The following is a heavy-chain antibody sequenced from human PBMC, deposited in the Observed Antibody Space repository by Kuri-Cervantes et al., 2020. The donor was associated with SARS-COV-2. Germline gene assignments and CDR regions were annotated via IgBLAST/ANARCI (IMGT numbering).Heavy chain of an antibody. Sequence: GGSLRLSCAASGFTFSSYSMNWVRQAPGKGLEWVSSISSSSSYIYYADSVKGRFTISRDNAKNSLYLQMNSLRAEDTAVYYCARVPPVLLWFGEPPGGFDYWGQGTLVTVSS. V-gene: IGHV3-21*04. J-gene: IGHJ4*02. CDR1: GFTFSSYS. D-gene: IGHD3-10*01. CDR3: ARVPPVLLWFGEPPGGFDY. CDR2: ISSSSSYI.